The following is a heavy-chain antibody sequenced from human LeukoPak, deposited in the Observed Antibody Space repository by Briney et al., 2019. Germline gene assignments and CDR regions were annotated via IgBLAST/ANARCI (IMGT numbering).Heavy chain of an antibody. Sequence: GGSLRLSCAASGFTFSSYEMYWVRQAPGKGLEWVSYISSSGSTIYYADSVKGRFTISRDNAKNSLYLQMNSLRAEDTAVYYCARDLGFGYYDSSGPEDYFDYWGQGTLVTVSS. V-gene: IGHV3-48*03. CDR1: GFTFSSYE. CDR3: ARDLGFGYYDSSGPEDYFDY. CDR2: ISSSGSTI. D-gene: IGHD3-22*01. J-gene: IGHJ4*02.